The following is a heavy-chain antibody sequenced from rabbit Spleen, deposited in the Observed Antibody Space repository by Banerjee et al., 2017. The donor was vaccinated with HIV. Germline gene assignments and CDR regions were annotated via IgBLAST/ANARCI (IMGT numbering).Heavy chain of an antibody. CDR3: ARDTSSSFSSYGMDL. CDR1: GVSFSGDSY. D-gene: IGHD1-1*01. Sequence: QSLEESGGDLVKPGASLTLTCTASGVSFSGDSYMCWVRQAPGKGLEWIACIDAGSSGFTYFASWAKGRFTISKTSSTTVTLQMTSLTAADTATYFCARDTSSSFSSYGMDLWGPGTLVPVS. V-gene: IGHV1S40*01. J-gene: IGHJ6*01. CDR2: IDAGSSGFT.